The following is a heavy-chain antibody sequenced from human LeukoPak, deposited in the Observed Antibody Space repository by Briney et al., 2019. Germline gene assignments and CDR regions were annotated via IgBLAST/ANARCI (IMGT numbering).Heavy chain of an antibody. J-gene: IGHJ4*02. D-gene: IGHD4-17*01. Sequence: GGSLRLSCAASGFTFRSYGIHWVRQAPGKGLEWVSAISGSGGSTYYADSVKGRFTISRDNSKNTLYLQMNSLRAEDTAVYYCAKDQYGDYGADYWGQGTLVTVSS. CDR2: ISGSGGST. V-gene: IGHV3-23*01. CDR3: AKDQYGDYGADY. CDR1: GFTFRSYG.